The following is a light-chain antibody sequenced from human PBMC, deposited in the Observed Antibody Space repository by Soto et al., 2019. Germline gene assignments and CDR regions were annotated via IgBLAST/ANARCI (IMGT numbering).Light chain of an antibody. V-gene: IGLV1-40*01. CDR2: GNS. Sequence: QYVLTQPPSVSGAPGQRVTISCTGSSCNIGAGYDVHWYQQLPGTAPKLLIYGNSNRPSGVPDRFSGSKSGTSASLAITGLQAEDEADYYCQSYDSSLSALFGGGTKLTVL. J-gene: IGLJ3*02. CDR3: QSYDSSLSAL. CDR1: SCNIGAGYD.